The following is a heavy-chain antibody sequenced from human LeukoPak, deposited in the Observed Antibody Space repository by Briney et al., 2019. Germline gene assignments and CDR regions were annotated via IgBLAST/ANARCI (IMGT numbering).Heavy chain of an antibody. D-gene: IGHD3-22*01. CDR2: IYSDNT. Sequence: PGGSLRLSCTVSGFTVSSNSMSWVRQAPGKGLEWVSFIYSDNTHYSDSVKGRFTISRDNSKNTLYLQMNSLRAEDTAVYYCAKYYDSSGSNWFDPWGQGTLVTVSS. CDR3: AKYYDSSGSNWFDP. V-gene: IGHV3-53*01. CDR1: GFTVSSNS. J-gene: IGHJ5*02.